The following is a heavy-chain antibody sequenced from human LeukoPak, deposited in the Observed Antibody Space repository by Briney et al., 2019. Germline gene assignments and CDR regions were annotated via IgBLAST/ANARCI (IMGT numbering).Heavy chain of an antibody. CDR3: ARAPSEIGGYYPEYFRH. Sequence: GGSLRLSCAASGFTFSTYWMHWVRQAPGKGLVWVSRIKSDGSTNYAESVKGRFTISRDNAKNTVSLQMNSLRAEDTGVYYCARAPSEIGGYYPEYFRHWGQGTLVTVSP. J-gene: IGHJ1*01. D-gene: IGHD3-22*01. CDR1: GFTFSTYW. V-gene: IGHV3-74*01. CDR2: IKSDGST.